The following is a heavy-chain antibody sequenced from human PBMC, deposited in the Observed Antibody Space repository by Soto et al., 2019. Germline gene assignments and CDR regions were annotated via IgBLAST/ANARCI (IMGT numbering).Heavy chain of an antibody. CDR2: TYYRSRWYN. CDR3: AGTTSHQWYYMDV. D-gene: IGHD1-7*01. CDR1: GDSVSSNSAA. J-gene: IGHJ6*03. V-gene: IGHV6-1*01. Sequence: SQTLSLTFAISGDSVSSNSAAWNWIRLSPSRGLEWLARTYYRSRWYNDYAVSVRSRITVNPDTSKNQFSLQLTSVTPEDTAVYYCAGTTSHQWYYMDVWGKGTTVTAP.